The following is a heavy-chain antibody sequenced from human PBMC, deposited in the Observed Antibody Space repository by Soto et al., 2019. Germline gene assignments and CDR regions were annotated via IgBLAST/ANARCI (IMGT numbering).Heavy chain of an antibody. CDR1: GYTFTRYA. V-gene: IGHV1-3*01. D-gene: IGHD2-21*01. CDR2: INGDNGDT. J-gene: IGHJ6*02. Sequence: QVQLVQSGAEVKKPGASVKVSCKASGYTFTRYAIHWVRQAPGQRLEWMGWINGDNGDTQYSQSFQGRVSITRDTAANTAYMERSSVRSEDTAVYYGGRVWWGAVAVWGQGTTVTVSS. CDR3: GRVWWGAVAV.